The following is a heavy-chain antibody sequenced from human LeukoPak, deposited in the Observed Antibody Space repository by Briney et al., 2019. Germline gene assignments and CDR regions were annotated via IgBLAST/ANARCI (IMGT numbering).Heavy chain of an antibody. CDR3: AKSGNPYSSSWCWFDP. J-gene: IGHJ5*02. V-gene: IGHV5-51*01. Sequence: GESLKIYCKGSGYSFTSYWIGWVRQMPGKGLEWMGIIYPGDSDTRYSPSFQGQVTISADKSISTAYLQWSSLKASDTAMYYCAKSGNPYSSSWCWFDPWGQGTLVTVSS. CDR1: GYSFTSYW. D-gene: IGHD6-13*01. CDR2: IYPGDSDT.